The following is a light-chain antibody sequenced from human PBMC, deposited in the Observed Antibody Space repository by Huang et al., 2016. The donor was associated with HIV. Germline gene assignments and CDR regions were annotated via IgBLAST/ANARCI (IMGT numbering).Light chain of an antibody. CDR2: GAS. CDR3: QQYGTSPQT. V-gene: IGKV3-20*01. J-gene: IGKJ1*01. CDR1: QSVSSSY. Sequence: EIVLTQSPGTLFLSPGERATLSCRASQSVSSSYLAWYQQQPGQAPRRVMHGASSRATGIPDRFSGSGSGTDFTLTISRLEPEDFAVYYCQQYGTSPQTFGQGTKVEIK.